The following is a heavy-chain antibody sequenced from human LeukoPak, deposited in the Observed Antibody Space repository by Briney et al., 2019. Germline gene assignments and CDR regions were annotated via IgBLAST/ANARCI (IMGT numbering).Heavy chain of an antibody. Sequence: SVKVSCKASGGTFSSYAISWVRQAPGQGLEWMGGIIPIFGTANYAQKFQGRVTITADESTSTAYMELSSLRSEDTAVYYCARSPRITIFGVPNRGSFDYWGQGTLVTVSS. D-gene: IGHD3-3*01. CDR3: ARSPRITIFGVPNRGSFDY. CDR2: IIPIFGTA. CDR1: GGTFSSYA. V-gene: IGHV1-69*13. J-gene: IGHJ4*02.